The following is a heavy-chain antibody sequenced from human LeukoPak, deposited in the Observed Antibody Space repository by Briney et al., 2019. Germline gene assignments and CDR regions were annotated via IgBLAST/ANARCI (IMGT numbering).Heavy chain of an antibody. CDR2: MNPNSGNT. D-gene: IGHD1-14*01. Sequence: ASVKVSCKASGYTFTSYDINWVRQATGQGLEWMGWMNPNSGNTGYAQKFQGRVTITRNTSISTAYMELSSLRSEDTAVYYCTTDPTGDYFDYWGQGTLVTVSS. CDR3: TTDPTGDYFDY. V-gene: IGHV1-8*03. CDR1: GYTFTSYD. J-gene: IGHJ4*02.